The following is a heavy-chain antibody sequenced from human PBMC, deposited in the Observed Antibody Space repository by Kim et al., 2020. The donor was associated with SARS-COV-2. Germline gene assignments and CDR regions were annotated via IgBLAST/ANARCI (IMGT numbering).Heavy chain of an antibody. CDR1: GFTFDDYA. Sequence: GGSLRLSCAASGFTFDDYAMHWVRQAPGKGLEWVSGISWNSGSIGYADSVKGRFTISRDNAKNSLYLQMNSLRAEDTALYYCAKDHYYYDSSGDNYFDYWGQGTLVTVSS. D-gene: IGHD3-22*01. J-gene: IGHJ4*02. CDR3: AKDHYYYDSSGDNYFDY. CDR2: ISWNSGSI. V-gene: IGHV3-9*01.